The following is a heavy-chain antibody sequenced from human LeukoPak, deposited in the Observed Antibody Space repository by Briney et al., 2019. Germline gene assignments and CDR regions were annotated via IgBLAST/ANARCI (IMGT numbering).Heavy chain of an antibody. CDR2: IYHSGST. CDR1: GYSISSGYY. J-gene: IGHJ4*02. CDR3: ARLPLDGDYDY. V-gene: IGHV4-38-2*01. D-gene: IGHD4-17*01. Sequence: SETLSLTCAVSGYSISSGYYWGWIRQPPGKGLEWIGSIYHSGSTYYNPSLQSRVTISVDTSKNQFSLKLSSVTAADTAVYYCARLPLDGDYDYWGQGTLVTVSS.